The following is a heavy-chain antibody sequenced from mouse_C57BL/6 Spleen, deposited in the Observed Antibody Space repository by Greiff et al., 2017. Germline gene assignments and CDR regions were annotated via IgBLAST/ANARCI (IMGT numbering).Heavy chain of an antibody. CDR1: GYTFTSYW. CDR2: IAPSDSYT. D-gene: IGHD2-12*01. CDR3: ARGGYYSYAMDY. V-gene: IGHV1-69*01. Sequence: QVQLQQPGAELVMPGASVKLSCKASGYTFTSYWMHWVKQRPGQGLEWIGEIAPSDSYTNYNQKFKGKSTLTVDKSSSTAYMQLSSLTSEDSAVYYCARGGYYSYAMDYWGQGTSVTVSS. J-gene: IGHJ4*01.